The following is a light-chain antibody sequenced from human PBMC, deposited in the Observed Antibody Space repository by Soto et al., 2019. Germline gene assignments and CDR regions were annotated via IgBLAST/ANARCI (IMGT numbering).Light chain of an antibody. CDR2: GAS. V-gene: IGKV3-20*01. J-gene: IGKJ1*01. CDR1: QSVSSSY. Sequence: EIVLTQSPGTLSLSPGQRATLSCRASQSVSSSYLAWYQQKPGQTPRLLIYGASSRATGIPYRFSGSGSGTDFTLTISRLEPEDFGVYYCQQYRTFGQGTKVDIK. CDR3: QQYRT.